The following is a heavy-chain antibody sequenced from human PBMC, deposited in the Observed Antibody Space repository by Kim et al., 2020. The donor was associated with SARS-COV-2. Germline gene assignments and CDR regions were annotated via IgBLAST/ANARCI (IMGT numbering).Heavy chain of an antibody. CDR1: GGSISSGDYY. CDR3: ARDHPGGNDY. J-gene: IGHJ4*02. V-gene: IGHV4-30-4*01. D-gene: IGHD2-15*01. CDR2: IYYSGST. Sequence: SETLSLTCTVSGGSISSGDYYWSWIRQPPGKGLEWIGYIYYSGSTYYNPSLKSRVTISVDTSKNQFSMKLSSVTAADTAVYYCARDHPGGNDYWGQGTLVTISS.